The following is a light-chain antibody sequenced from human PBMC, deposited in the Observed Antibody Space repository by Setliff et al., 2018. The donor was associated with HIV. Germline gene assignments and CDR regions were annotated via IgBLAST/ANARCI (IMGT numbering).Light chain of an antibody. V-gene: IGLV2-14*01. CDR2: EVR. Sequence: ALTQPASVSGSPGQSITISCTGTTSDVGGYNYVSWYQQHPGNAPKLIIYEVRNRPSGVSNRFSGSKSGNTASLTISGLQAEDEADYYCSSYAITNTLPFGSGTKVTV. CDR1: TSDVGGYNY. CDR3: SSYAITNTLP. J-gene: IGLJ1*01.